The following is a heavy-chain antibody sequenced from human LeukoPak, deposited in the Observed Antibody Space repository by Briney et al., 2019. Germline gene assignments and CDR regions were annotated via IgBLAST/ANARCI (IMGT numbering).Heavy chain of an antibody. CDR3: ARRTIFGVVGY. V-gene: IGHV1-8*01. Sequence: ASVKVSCKASGYTFTSYDINWVRQATGQGLEWMGWMNPNSGNTGYAQKLQGRVTMTTDTSTSTAYMELRSLRSDDTAVYYCARRTIFGVVGYWGQGTLVTVSS. CDR1: GYTFTSYD. D-gene: IGHD3-3*01. J-gene: IGHJ4*02. CDR2: MNPNSGNT.